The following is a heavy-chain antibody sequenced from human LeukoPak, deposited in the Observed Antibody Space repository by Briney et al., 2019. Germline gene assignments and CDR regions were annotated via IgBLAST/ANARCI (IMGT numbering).Heavy chain of an antibody. V-gene: IGHV4-34*01. CDR2: INHSGST. CDR1: GGSFSGYY. J-gene: IGHJ4*02. Sequence: SETLSLTCAVYGGSFSGYYWSWIRQPPGKGLEWIGEINHSGSTNYNPSLKSRVTISVDTSKNQFSLKLSSMTAADTAVYHCASANYYDSSGYPNYYFDYWGQGTLVTVSS. CDR3: ASANYYDSSGYPNYYFDY. D-gene: IGHD3-22*01.